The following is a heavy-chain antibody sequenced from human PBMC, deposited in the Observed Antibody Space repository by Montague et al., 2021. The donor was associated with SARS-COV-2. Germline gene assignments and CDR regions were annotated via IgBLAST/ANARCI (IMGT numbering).Heavy chain of an antibody. CDR2: IDWDDDK. Sequence: PALVKPTQTLTLTCTFSGFSLSTSGMCVSWIRQPPGKALEWLARIDWDDDKYYSTSLKTRLTISKDTSKNQVVLTMTNMDPVDTATYYCARTYYDILTGRDYGMDVWGQGTTVIVSS. D-gene: IGHD3-9*01. J-gene: IGHJ6*02. CDR1: GFSLSTSGMC. CDR3: ARTYYDILTGRDYGMDV. V-gene: IGHV2-70*11.